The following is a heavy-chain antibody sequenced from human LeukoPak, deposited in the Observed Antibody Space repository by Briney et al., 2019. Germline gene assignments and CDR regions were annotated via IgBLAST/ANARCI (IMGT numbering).Heavy chain of an antibody. CDR2: IITIFGTA. CDR3: ATEGDYGDFDY. Sequence: SVKVSCKASGGTISSYAISWVRQAPGQGLEWMGGIITIFGTANYAQKFQGRVTITADESTSTAYMELSSLRSEDTAVYYCATEGDYGDFDYWGQGTLVTVSS. D-gene: IGHD4-17*01. V-gene: IGHV1-69*01. CDR1: GGTISSYA. J-gene: IGHJ4*02.